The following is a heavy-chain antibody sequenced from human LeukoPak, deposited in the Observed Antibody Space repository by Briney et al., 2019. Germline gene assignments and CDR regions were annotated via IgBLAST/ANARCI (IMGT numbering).Heavy chain of an antibody. D-gene: IGHD2-21*02. CDR3: AKAGRGGDLLNWFDP. V-gene: IGHV3-23*01. J-gene: IGHJ5*02. CDR1: GFTFSSYA. CDR2: ISGSGGST. Sequence: GGSLRLSCAASGFTFSSYAMSWVRQAPGKGLEWVSAISGSGGSTYYADSVKGRFTISRDNSKNTLYLQMNSLRAEDTAVYYCAKAGRGGDLLNWFDPWGQGTLATVSS.